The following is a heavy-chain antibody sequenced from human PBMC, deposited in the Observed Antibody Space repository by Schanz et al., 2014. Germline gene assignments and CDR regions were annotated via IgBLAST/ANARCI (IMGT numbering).Heavy chain of an antibody. V-gene: IGHV3-48*02. CDR1: GFTFRTYL. J-gene: IGHJ4*02. CDR2: ISSSSSTI. D-gene: IGHD3-10*01. Sequence: EVQLVESGGGLVQPGGSLRLSCAASGFTFRTYLMNWVRQAPGKGLEWVSFISSSSSTIYYADSVKGRFTISRDNAKNSLYLQMNSLRDEDTAVYYCAREGERKGMLPYYFDDWGQGALVTVSS. CDR3: AREGERKGMLPYYFDD.